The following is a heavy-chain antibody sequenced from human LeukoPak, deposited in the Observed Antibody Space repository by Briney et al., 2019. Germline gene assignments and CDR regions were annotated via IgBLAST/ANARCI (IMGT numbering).Heavy chain of an antibody. CDR2: ITVDNGNT. V-gene: IGHV1-18*01. CDR3: ARGAGYDYVWKSYRYYDF. D-gene: IGHD3-16*02. Sequence: ASVKVSCKASGYTFTNYGVSWVRQAPRQGLKWMGWITVDNGNTNYAQNFQGRVTMTTDTSTSTVYMELGSLRSDDTAVYYCARGAGYDYVWKSYRYYDFWGQGTLVTVSS. J-gene: IGHJ4*02. CDR1: GYTFTNYG.